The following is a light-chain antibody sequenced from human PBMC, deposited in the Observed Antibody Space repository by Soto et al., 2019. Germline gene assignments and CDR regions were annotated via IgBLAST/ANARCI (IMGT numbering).Light chain of an antibody. V-gene: IGKV3-11*01. Sequence: EIVLTQSPGTLSLSPGESATLSCRASQNVGHNLAWYQQKPGQAPRLLIYAASDRATGIPARFRGSGSDTDFTLTISNLETEDFAVYYCQQRSRWPRDTFGQGTKLEIK. CDR2: AAS. J-gene: IGKJ2*01. CDR1: QNVGHN. CDR3: QQRSRWPRDT.